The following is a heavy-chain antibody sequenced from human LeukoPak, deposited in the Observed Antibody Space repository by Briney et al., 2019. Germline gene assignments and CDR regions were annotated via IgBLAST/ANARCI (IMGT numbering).Heavy chain of an antibody. J-gene: IGHJ4*02. D-gene: IGHD3-9*01. Sequence: PGGSLRLSCAASGFTFSSYDMHWVRQATGKGLEWVSAIGTAGDTYYPGSVKGRFTISRENAKNSLYLQVNSLRAGDTAVYYCARARDQIFYGDFDYWGQGTLVTVSS. CDR1: GFTFSSYD. CDR2: IGTAGDT. CDR3: ARARDQIFYGDFDY. V-gene: IGHV3-13*01.